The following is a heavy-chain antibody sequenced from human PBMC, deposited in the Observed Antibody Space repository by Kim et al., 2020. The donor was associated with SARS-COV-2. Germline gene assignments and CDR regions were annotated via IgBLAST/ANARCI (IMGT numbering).Heavy chain of an antibody. Sequence: GGSLRLSCAASGFTFSSYAMHWVRQAPGKGLEWVAVISYDGSNKYYADSVKGRFTISRDNSKNTLYLQMNSLRAEDTAVYYCAFSTTDPTYYYGMDVWGQGTTVTVSS. J-gene: IGHJ6*02. D-gene: IGHD1-1*01. CDR1: GFTFSSYA. CDR2: ISYDGSNK. V-gene: IGHV3-30-3*01. CDR3: AFSTTDPTYYYGMDV.